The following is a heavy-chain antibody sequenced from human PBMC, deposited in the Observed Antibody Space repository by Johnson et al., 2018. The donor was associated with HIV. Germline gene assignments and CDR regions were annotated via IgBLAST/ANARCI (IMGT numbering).Heavy chain of an antibody. D-gene: IGHD1-14*01. CDR2: ISYDGSNK. CDR3: AKDPNPGGDAFDI. CDR1: GFTFSSYG. Sequence: QVQLVESGGGVVQPGRSLRLSCAASGFTFSSYGMAWVRQAPGKGLEWVAVISYDGSNKYYADSVKGRITISRDNSKNTLYLQMNSLRAEDTAVNYCAKDPNPGGDAFDIWGQGTMVTVSS. V-gene: IGHV3-30*18. J-gene: IGHJ3*02.